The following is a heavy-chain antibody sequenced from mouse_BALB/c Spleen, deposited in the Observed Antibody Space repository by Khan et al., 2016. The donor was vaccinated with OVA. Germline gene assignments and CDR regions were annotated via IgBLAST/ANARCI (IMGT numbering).Heavy chain of an antibody. CDR2: IWAGGST. CDR1: GYSLTRYC. D-gene: IGHD2-5*01. Sequence: QVQLKESGPGLVAPSQSLSLTCTVSGYSLTRYCVHWVRQPPGKGLEWLGLIWAGGSTTYYRALISRLSISIDNSSSHDFLIMISFQTDDTTVYYCARSKYRIRYWGQGTTLTVSS. V-gene: IGHV2-9*02. J-gene: IGHJ2*01. CDR3: ARSKYRIRY.